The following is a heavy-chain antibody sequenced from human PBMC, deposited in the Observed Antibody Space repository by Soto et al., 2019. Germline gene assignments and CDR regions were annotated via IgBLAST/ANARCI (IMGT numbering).Heavy chain of an antibody. CDR3: ARSGMGLRSSDDDY. J-gene: IGHJ4*02. CDR1: GGTFSSYA. CDR2: IIPIFGTA. V-gene: IGHV1-69*13. Sequence: GASVKVSCKASGGTFSSYAISWVRQAPGQGLEWMGGIIPIFGTANYAQKFQGRVTITADESTSTAYMELSSLRSEDTAVYYCARSGMGLRSSDDDYWGQGTLVTVSS. D-gene: IGHD5-12*01.